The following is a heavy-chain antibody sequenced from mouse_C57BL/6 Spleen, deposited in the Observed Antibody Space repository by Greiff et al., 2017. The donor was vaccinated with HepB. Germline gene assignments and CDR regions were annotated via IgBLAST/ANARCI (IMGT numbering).Heavy chain of an antibody. J-gene: IGHJ3*01. Sequence: QVQLQQSGAELVRPGASVTLSCKASGYTFTDYEMHWVKQTPVHGLEGIGAIDPETGGTAYNQKFKGKAILTADKSSSTAYMELRSLTSEDSAVYYCTGDYGNRTWFAYWGQGTLVTVSA. V-gene: IGHV1-15*01. D-gene: IGHD2-1*01. CDR3: TGDYGNRTWFAY. CDR1: GYTFTDYE. CDR2: IDPETGGT.